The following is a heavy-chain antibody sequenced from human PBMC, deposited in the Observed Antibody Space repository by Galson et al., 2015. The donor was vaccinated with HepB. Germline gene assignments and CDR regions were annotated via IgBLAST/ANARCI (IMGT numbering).Heavy chain of an antibody. CDR3: ARAGYSSSWYGGDFDY. D-gene: IGHD6-13*01. CDR1: GYTFTSYY. J-gene: IGHJ4*02. V-gene: IGHV1-46*03. CDR2: INPSGGST. Sequence: SVKVSCKASGYTFTSYYMHWVRQAPGQGLEWMGIINPSGGSTSYAQKFQGRVTMTRDTSTSTVYMELSSLRSEDTAVYYCARAGYSSSWYGGDFDYWGQGTLVTVSS.